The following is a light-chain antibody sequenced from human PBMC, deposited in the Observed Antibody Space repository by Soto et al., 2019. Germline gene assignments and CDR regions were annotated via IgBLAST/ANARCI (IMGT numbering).Light chain of an antibody. CDR2: GAS. CDR1: QSVSSNY. CDR3: QQYGSSPLYT. V-gene: IGKV3-20*01. Sequence: EIVLTQSPGTLSLSPGDRATVSCWASQSVSSNYLAWYQHKPGQAPRLLIYGASSRATGIPDRFSGSGSGTDFTLTISRLEPEDFAVYYCQQYGSSPLYTFGQGTKLELK. J-gene: IGKJ2*01.